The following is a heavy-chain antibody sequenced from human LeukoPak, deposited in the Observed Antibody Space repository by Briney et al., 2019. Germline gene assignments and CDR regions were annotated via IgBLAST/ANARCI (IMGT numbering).Heavy chain of an antibody. Sequence: PETLSLTCAVYGGSFSGYYWSWIRQPPGKGLEWIGEINHSGSTNYNPSLKSRVTISVDTSKNQFSLKLSSVTAADTAVYYCARGNRRITMVRGVIPAGSDYWGQGTLVTVSS. CDR3: ARGNRRITMVRGVIPAGSDY. V-gene: IGHV4-34*01. CDR1: GGSFSGYY. D-gene: IGHD3-10*01. CDR2: INHSGST. J-gene: IGHJ4*02.